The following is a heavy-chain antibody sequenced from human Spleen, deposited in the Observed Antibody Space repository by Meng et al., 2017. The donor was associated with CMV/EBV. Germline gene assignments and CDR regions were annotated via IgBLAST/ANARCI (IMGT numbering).Heavy chain of an antibody. CDR2: MNQDGSHK. J-gene: IGHJ4*02. V-gene: IGHV3-7*01. D-gene: IGHD2-2*01. CDR1: GFTSRTYW. Sequence: LSLTCVASGFTSRTYWMSWVRQAPGKGLEWVANMNQDGSHKYYVDSVKGRFTISADNAKNSLYLQMNSLRAEDTAVYYCATIVVVDYWGQGTLVTVSS. CDR3: ATIVVVDY.